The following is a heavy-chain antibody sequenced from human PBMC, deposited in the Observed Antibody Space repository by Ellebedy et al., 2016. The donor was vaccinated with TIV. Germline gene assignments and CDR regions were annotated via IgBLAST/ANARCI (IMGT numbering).Heavy chain of an antibody. CDR1: GFTFSSYG. V-gene: IGHV3-30*03. CDR2: ISYDGSNK. Sequence: GGSLRLSXAASGFTFSSYGMHWVRQAPGKGLEWVAVISYDGSNKYYADSVKGRFTISRDNSKNTLYLQMNSLRAEDTAVYYCARDRVTTQFGNWFDPWGQGTLVTVSS. J-gene: IGHJ5*02. D-gene: IGHD4-11*01. CDR3: ARDRVTTQFGNWFDP.